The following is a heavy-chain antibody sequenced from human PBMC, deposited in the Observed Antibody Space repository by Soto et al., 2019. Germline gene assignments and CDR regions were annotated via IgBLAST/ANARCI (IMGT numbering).Heavy chain of an antibody. CDR2: MNPNNGNT. V-gene: IGHV1-8*01. J-gene: IGHJ4*02. D-gene: IGHD7-27*01. Sequence: QVQLVQSGAEVKKHGASVKVSCKAAAYTFTSYDINWVRQATGQDFEWMGWMNPNNGNTAYAQKFQGRVTMTRDTSKSTAFMELSSLTSEDTAVYYCARGPRNWGVDYWGQGTLVTVSS. CDR1: AYTFTSYD. CDR3: ARGPRNWGVDY.